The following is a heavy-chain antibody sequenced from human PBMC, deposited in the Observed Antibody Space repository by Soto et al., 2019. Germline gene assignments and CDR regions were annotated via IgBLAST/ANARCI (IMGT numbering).Heavy chain of an antibody. CDR2: INIDGSNS. CDR3: ARWFTYGNFDYFDY. Sequence: TGGSLRLSCAASGFTFSSYWMHWFRQAPGKGLVWVSRINIDGSNSAYADSVKGRFTISRDNAKNTLYLQVSGLRAEDTAVYYCARWFTYGNFDYFDYWGQGTQVTVSS. V-gene: IGHV3-74*01. D-gene: IGHD3-10*01. J-gene: IGHJ4*02. CDR1: GFTFSSYW.